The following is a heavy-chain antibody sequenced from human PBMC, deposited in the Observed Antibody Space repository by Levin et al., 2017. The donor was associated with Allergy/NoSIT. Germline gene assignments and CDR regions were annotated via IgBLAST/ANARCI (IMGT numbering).Heavy chain of an antibody. D-gene: IGHD1-7*01. Sequence: SCAASGFTFSDYYMSWIRQAPGKGLEWVSYISSSSSYTNYADSVKGRFTISRDNAKNSLYLQMNSLRAEDTAVYYCARGYTNHYWNYVGLFDYWGQGTLVTVSS. J-gene: IGHJ4*02. V-gene: IGHV3-11*05. CDR3: ARGYTNHYWNYVGLFDY. CDR1: GFTFSDYY. CDR2: ISSSSSYT.